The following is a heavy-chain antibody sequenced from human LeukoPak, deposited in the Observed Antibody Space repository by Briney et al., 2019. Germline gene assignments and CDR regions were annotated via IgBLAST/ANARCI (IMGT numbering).Heavy chain of an antibody. J-gene: IGHJ4*02. CDR1: GDSISGYY. D-gene: IGHD1-26*01. V-gene: IGHV4-59*01. CDR3: ARGGSYFVY. CDR2: IYYSGTT. Sequence: KPSETLSLTCTVSGDSISGYYWSWIRQPPGKGLEWIGNIYYSGTTNSDPSLRSRVKMSLDASKNQFSLRLSSVTAADTAVYYCARGGSYFVYWGQGTLVTVSS.